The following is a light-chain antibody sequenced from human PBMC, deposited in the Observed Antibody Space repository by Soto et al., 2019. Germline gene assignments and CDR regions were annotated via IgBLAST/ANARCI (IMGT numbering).Light chain of an antibody. V-gene: IGKV3-15*01. CDR2: DKS. CDR1: QSVNHN. Sequence: GMSLSVDTLSANPGERVSLSCRASQSVNHNLAWYQQKPGQAPRLLIFDKSSRAPGVPARFSGSGTGTDFTLTITGLQPEDFAPYYCPHSYNMPIAFGQGTRLE. CDR3: PHSYNMPIA. J-gene: IGKJ5*01.